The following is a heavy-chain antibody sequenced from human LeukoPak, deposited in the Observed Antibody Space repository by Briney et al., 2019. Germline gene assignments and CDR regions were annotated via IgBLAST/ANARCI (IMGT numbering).Heavy chain of an antibody. CDR3: ARIMYTSLGAFDI. V-gene: IGHV4-4*02. J-gene: IGHJ3*02. Sequence: PSETLSLTCAVSGGSISSSNWWSWVRQPPGKGLEWIGEIYHSGSTNYNPSLKSRVTISVDKSKNQFSLKLSSVTAADTAVYYCARIMYTSLGAFDIWGQGTMVTVSS. CDR1: GGSISSSNW. D-gene: IGHD2-8*01. CDR2: IYHSGST.